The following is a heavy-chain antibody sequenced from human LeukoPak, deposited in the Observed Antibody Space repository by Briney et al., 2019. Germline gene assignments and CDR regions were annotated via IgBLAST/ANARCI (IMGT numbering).Heavy chain of an antibody. CDR1: GYTFTSYG. V-gene: IGHV1-2*06. J-gene: IGHJ3*01. CDR2: INPNSGDT. D-gene: IGHD5-12*01. Sequence: GASVKVSCKASGYTFTSYGISWVRQAPGQGLEWMGRINPNSGDTDYAQKFQGRVIMTRYTSISTAYMEVSRLRSDDTAVYYCARVDSGHDYGPSWGQGTTVTVSS. CDR3: ARVDSGHDYGPS.